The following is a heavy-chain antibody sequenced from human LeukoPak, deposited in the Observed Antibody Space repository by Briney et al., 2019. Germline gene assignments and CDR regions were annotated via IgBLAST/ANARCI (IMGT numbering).Heavy chain of an antibody. CDR1: GYTFTSYG. CDR3: ARGYYYDSSGYLEELYWFDP. V-gene: IGHV1-18*01. Sequence: ASVKVSCKASGYTFTSYGISWVRQAPGQGLEWMGWISAYNGNTNYAQKLQGRVTMTTDTSTSTAYMELRSLRSDDTAVYYCARGYYYDSSGYLEELYWFDPWGQGTLVTVSS. J-gene: IGHJ5*02. CDR2: ISAYNGNT. D-gene: IGHD3-22*01.